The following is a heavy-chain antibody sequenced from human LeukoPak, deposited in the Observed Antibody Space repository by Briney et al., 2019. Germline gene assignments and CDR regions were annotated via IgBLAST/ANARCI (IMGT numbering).Heavy chain of an antibody. CDR1: GVSISTYY. V-gene: IGHV4-59*08. CDR2: IDYSGNT. J-gene: IGHJ4*02. Sequence: PSETLSLTCTVSGVSISTYYWTWVRQPPGKGLEWIGNIDYSGNTKYSPSLKSRVTLSVDTSQNHFSLKLSSVTAADPAVYYCARRYYDSSGYRYFDYWGQGTLVIVPS. CDR3: ARRYYDSSGYRYFDY. D-gene: IGHD3-22*01.